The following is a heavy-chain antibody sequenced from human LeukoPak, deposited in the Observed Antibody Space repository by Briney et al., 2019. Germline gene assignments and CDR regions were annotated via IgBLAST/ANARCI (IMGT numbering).Heavy chain of an antibody. CDR2: INHSGST. CDR3: ARKRRDGYNYPLGFLDY. CDR1: GGSFSGYY. V-gene: IGHV4-34*01. D-gene: IGHD5-24*01. Sequence: PSETLSLTCAVYGGSFSGYYWSWIRQPPGKGLEWIGEINHSGSTNYNPSLKSRVTISVDTSKNQFSLKLSSVTAADTAVYYCARKRRDGYNYPLGFLDYWGQGTLVTVSS. J-gene: IGHJ4*02.